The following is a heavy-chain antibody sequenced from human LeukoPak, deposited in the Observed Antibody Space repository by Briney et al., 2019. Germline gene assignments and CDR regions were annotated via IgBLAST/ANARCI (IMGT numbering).Heavy chain of an antibody. CDR3: ARDEDTSALSEY. CDR2: ISNNGGRT. CDR1: GFSFSSNT. V-gene: IGHV3-23*01. D-gene: IGHD2/OR15-2a*01. Sequence: GGSLRLSCAGSGFSFSSNTMSWVRQAPGRGLEWVSAISNNGGRTDYADSVKGRFTISRDNSKSTLYLHMDSLRAEDAAVYYCARDEDTSALSEYWGQGTLVTVSS. J-gene: IGHJ4*02.